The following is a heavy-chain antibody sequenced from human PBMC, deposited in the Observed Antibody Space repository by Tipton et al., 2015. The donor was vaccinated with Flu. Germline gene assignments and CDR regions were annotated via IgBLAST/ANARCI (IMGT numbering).Heavy chain of an antibody. D-gene: IGHD3-16*01. Sequence: SLRLSCEASGFTFSSAAMSWVRQAPGKGLEWVSSISSSGDATFYADSVKGRFTISRDTNTLYLQMTSLKAEDTAVYFCAKIGRFYDFIWGSAETHPDYWGQGTLVTVSS. CDR2: ISSSGDAT. J-gene: IGHJ4*02. CDR1: GFTFSSAA. V-gene: IGHV3-23*01. CDR3: AKIGRFYDFIWGSAETHPDY.